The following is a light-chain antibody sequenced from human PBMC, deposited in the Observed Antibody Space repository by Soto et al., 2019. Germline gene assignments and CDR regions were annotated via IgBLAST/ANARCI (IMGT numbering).Light chain of an antibody. CDR2: SND. J-gene: IGLJ2*01. CDR1: SSNLGSNT. Sequence: QSVLTQPPSASRTPGQRVTISCSGSSSNLGSNTANWYQQLPGTAPKLLIYSNDERPSGVPDRFSGSKSGTSASLAISGLQSEDEADYYCAGWDGSVEAVVFGGGTQLTVL. V-gene: IGLV1-44*01. CDR3: AGWDGSVEAVV.